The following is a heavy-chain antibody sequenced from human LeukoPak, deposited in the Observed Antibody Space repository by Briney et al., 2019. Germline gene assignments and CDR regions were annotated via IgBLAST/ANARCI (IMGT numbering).Heavy chain of an antibody. J-gene: IGHJ4*02. D-gene: IGHD3-22*01. Sequence: GGSLRLSCTASGFTVSSNYMSWVRQAPGKGLEWVSVIYSGGSTYYGDSVKGRFTISRDNSKNTLYLRMNSLRAADTAVYYCAGGVYYDRSFAYWGQGTLVTVSS. V-gene: IGHV3-53*01. CDR3: AGGVYYDRSFAY. CDR1: GFTVSSNY. CDR2: IYSGGST.